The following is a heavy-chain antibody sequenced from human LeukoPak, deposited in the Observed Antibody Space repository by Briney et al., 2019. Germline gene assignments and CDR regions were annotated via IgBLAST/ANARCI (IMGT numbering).Heavy chain of an antibody. Sequence: PGGSLRLSCAASGFTFSSYGMHWVRQAPGKGLEWVAVISYDGSNKYYADSVKGRFTISRDNSKNTLYLQMNSLRAEDTAVYYCARDQGESYFDYWGQGTLVTVSS. D-gene: IGHD2/OR15-2a*01. CDR2: ISYDGSNK. V-gene: IGHV3-30*03. J-gene: IGHJ4*02. CDR3: ARDQGESYFDY. CDR1: GFTFSSYG.